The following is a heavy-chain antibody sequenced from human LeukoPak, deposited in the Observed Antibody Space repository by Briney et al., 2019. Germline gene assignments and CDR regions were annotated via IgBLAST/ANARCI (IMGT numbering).Heavy chain of an antibody. J-gene: IGHJ4*02. CDR1: GFTFNNYA. V-gene: IGHV3-23*01. CDR3: AKGYDFWSGGIDY. Sequence: PGGSLRLSCAASGFTFNNYAMSWVRQAPGKGLEWISGITGGRSTYYADSVKGRFTISRDNSKNTLYLQMNSLRADDTAVYYCAKGYDFWSGGIDYWGQGTLVTVSS. D-gene: IGHD3-3*01. CDR2: ITGGRST.